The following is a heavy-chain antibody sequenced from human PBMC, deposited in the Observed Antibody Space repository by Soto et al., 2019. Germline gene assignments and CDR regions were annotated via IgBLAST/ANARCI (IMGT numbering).Heavy chain of an antibody. J-gene: IGHJ4*02. CDR3: ARASSSSSAADY. D-gene: IGHD6-6*01. V-gene: IGHV4-31*03. CDR1: GESISSGGYY. Sequence: QVQLQESGPGLVKASQTLSLICSVSGESISSGGYYWIWIRHHPGKGLEWIGYIYDSERAYYNPSLKSRVTISMDTSKNHFAMKLSSVTAADTAVYYCARASSSSSAADYWGQGTLITVSS. CDR2: IYDSERA.